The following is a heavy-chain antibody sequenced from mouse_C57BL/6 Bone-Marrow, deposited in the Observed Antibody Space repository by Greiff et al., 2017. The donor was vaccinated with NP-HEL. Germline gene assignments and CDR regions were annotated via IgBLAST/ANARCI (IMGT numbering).Heavy chain of an antibody. CDR3: ARGVNRYYAMDY. V-gene: IGHV3-6*01. Sequence: EVKLVESGPGLVKPSQSLSLTCSVTGYSITSGYYWNWIRQFPGNKLEWMGYISYDGSNNYNPSLKNRISITRDTSKNQFFLKLNSVTTEDTATYYCARGVNRYYAMDYWGQGTSVTVSS. CDR1: GYSITSGYY. J-gene: IGHJ4*01. CDR2: ISYDGSN.